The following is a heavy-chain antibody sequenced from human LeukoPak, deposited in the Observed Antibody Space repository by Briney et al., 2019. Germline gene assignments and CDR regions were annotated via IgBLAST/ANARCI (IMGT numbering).Heavy chain of an antibody. CDR3: ARGSTVGATESLGFDY. V-gene: IGHV4-61*01. Sequence: PSETLSLTCTVSGGSVSSGSYYWSWIRQPPGKGLEWIGYIYYSGSTNYNPSLKSRVTISVDTSKNQFSLKLSSVTAADTAVYYCARGSTVGATESLGFDYWGQGTPVTVSS. CDR2: IYYSGST. D-gene: IGHD1-26*01. J-gene: IGHJ4*02. CDR1: GGSVSSGSYY.